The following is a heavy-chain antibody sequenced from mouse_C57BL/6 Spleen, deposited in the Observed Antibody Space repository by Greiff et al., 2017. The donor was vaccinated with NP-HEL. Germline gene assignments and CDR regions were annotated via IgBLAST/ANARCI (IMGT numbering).Heavy chain of an antibody. CDR1: GFNIKNTY. J-gene: IGHJ1*03. V-gene: IGHV14-3*01. D-gene: IGHD1-1*01. CDR2: IDTANGNT. Sequence: EVQLQQSVAELVRPGASVKLSCTASGFNIKNTYMHWVKQRPEQGLEWIGRIDTANGNTKYAPKFQGKATITADTATNTAYLQRSSLTSEDTAIYYCAIYYYGSSYGYFDVWGTGTTVTVSS. CDR3: AIYYYGSSYGYFDV.